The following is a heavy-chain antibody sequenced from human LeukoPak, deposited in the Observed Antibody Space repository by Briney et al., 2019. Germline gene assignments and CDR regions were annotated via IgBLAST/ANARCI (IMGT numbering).Heavy chain of an antibody. Sequence: SQTLSLTCTVSGGSISSGGYYWRWIRQHPGKGLEWIGYIYYSGSTYYNPSLKSRVTISVDTSKTQFSLKLSSVTAADTAVYYCARDCRWAARPDYYYYYGMDVWGQGTTVTVSS. J-gene: IGHJ6*02. V-gene: IGHV4-31*03. CDR2: IYYSGST. D-gene: IGHD6-6*01. CDR1: GGSISSGGYY. CDR3: ARDCRWAARPDYYYYYGMDV.